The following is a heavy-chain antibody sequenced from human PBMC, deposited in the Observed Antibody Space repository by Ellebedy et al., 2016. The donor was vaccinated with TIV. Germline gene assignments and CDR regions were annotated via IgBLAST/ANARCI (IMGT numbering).Heavy chain of an antibody. J-gene: IGHJ4*02. CDR3: ARPPIVGGTVAFDY. CDR1: GDSISRGGYY. D-gene: IGHD1-26*01. Sequence: MPSETLSLTCTVSGDSISRGGYYWGCIRQHPGKGLDWIGSIYYSGSTYYNPSLKSRVTISVDTSKNQFSLKLSSVTAADTAAYYCARPPIVGGTVAFDYWGQGILVTVSS. V-gene: IGHV4-39*01. CDR2: IYYSGST.